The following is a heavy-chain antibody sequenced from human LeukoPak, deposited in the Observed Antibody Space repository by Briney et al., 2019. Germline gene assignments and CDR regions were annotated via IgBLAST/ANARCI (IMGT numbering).Heavy chain of an antibody. CDR2: INPNSGGT. J-gene: IGHJ5*02. CDR1: GYTFTGYY. D-gene: IGHD2-15*01. Sequence: ASVKVSCKASGYTFTGYYMHWVRQAPGQGLEWMGWINPNSGGTKYAQKFQGRVTITADDSTSTAYMDLSSLRSEDTAVYYCVRMSGYCSGGSCYGNNWFDPWGQGTLVTVSS. CDR3: VRMSGYCSGGSCYGNNWFDP. V-gene: IGHV1-2*02.